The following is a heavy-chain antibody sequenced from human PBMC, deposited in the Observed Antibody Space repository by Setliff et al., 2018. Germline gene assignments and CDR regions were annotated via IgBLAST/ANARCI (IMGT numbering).Heavy chain of an antibody. Sequence: PGGSLRLSCAASGFAFSTYAVSWVRQAPGKGLEWVSIFYDSRGDTYYADSVKGRFTISRDNSNNTLYLQMSSLRAEDTAVYYCAKCSSWHGHYPHFNYWGQGTLVTVSS. V-gene: IGHV3-23*03. CDR3: AKCSSWHGHYPHFNY. J-gene: IGHJ4*02. CDR1: GFAFSTYA. CDR2: FYDSRGDT. D-gene: IGHD6-13*01.